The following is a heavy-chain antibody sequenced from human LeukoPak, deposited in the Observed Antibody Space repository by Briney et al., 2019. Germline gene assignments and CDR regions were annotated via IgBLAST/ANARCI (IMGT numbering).Heavy chain of an antibody. CDR3: TRPYYYYYMDV. Sequence: GGSLRLSCTASGFTFGDYAMSWVRQAPGKGLEWVGFIRSKAYGGTTEYAASVKGRFTISRDDSKSIAYLQMNSLKTEDTAVYYCTRPYYYYYMDVWGKGTTVTIPS. J-gene: IGHJ6*03. V-gene: IGHV3-49*04. CDR2: IRSKAYGGTT. CDR1: GFTFGDYA.